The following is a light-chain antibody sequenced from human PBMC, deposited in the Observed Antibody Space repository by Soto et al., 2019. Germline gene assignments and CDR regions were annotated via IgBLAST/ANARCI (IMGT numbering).Light chain of an antibody. Sequence: EIVLRQSPATLSSSPGERATLSCRASQTVSNKLAWYQHKPGQAPRLLIYGAFNRATGTPDRFSGSGSGTDFTLTFSRLEPEDFAVYYCQQYGDSPATFGPGTKVDI. CDR3: QQYGDSPAT. J-gene: IGKJ3*01. V-gene: IGKV3-20*01. CDR1: QTVSNK. CDR2: GAF.